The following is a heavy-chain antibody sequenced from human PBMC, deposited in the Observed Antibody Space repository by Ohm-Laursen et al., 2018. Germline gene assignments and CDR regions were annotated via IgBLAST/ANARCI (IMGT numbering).Heavy chain of an antibody. J-gene: IGHJ3*02. V-gene: IGHV3-33*03. CDR2: IWYDGSNK. D-gene: IGHD5-24*01. Sequence: SLRLSCAASGFTFSAYGIHWVRQAPGKGLEWVAVIWYDGSNKYYADSVKGRFTISRDNAKNSLYLQMNSLRAEDTALYYCAKDVEEMARWGAFDIWGQGTMVTVSS. CDR1: GFTFSAYG. CDR3: AKDVEEMARWGAFDI.